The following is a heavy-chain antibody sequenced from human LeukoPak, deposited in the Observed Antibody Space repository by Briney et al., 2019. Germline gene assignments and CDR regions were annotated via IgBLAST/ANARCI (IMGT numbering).Heavy chain of an antibody. J-gene: IGHJ4*02. V-gene: IGHV4-39*01. CDR2: IYYSGST. CDR3: ARPRHYYGSGFDY. Sequence: SETLSLTCTVSGGSLSSSSYYWGWIRQPPGKGLEWIGSIYYSGSTYYNPSLKSRITMSVDTSKNQFSLKLSSVTAADTAVYYCARPRHYYGSGFDYWGQGSLVTVSS. CDR1: GGSLSSSSYY. D-gene: IGHD3-10*01.